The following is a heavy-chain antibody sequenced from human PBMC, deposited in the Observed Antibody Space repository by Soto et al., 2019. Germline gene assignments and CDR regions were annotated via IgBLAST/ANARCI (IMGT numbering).Heavy chain of an antibody. Sequence: GASVKVSCKASGGIFSSYAISWVRQAPGQGLEWMGGIIPIIGTTNYAQKFQGRVTITADASTSTAYMELRSLRSDDTAVYYCARCPRSGGSCYFDYWGQGTLVTVPS. V-gene: IGHV1-69*13. CDR3: ARCPRSGGSCYFDY. J-gene: IGHJ4*02. D-gene: IGHD2-15*01. CDR2: IIPIIGTT. CDR1: GGIFSSYA.